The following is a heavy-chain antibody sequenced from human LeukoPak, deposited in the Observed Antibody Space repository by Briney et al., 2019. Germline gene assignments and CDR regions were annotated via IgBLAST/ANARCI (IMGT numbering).Heavy chain of an antibody. CDR2: ISSSSSYT. CDR1: GFTLSDYY. J-gene: IGHJ4*02. Sequence: GGSLRLSCAASGFTLSDYYMSWIRQAPGKGLEWVSYISSSSSYTNYADSVKGRFTISRDNAKNSLYLQMNSLRAEDTAVYYCARDLLSGDCLDYWGQGTLVTVSS. D-gene: IGHD2-21*02. CDR3: ARDLLSGDCLDY. V-gene: IGHV3-11*06.